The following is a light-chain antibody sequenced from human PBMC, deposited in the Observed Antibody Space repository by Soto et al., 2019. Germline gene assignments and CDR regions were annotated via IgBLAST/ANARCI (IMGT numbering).Light chain of an antibody. CDR3: QERSNWPPVIT. CDR1: QTFSSH. CDR2: DAS. J-gene: IGKJ5*01. Sequence: EIVLTQSPATLSLSPGERATLSCRASQTFSSHLAWYQQKPGQAPRLLIYDASKRPTGIPARSSGGGSGTVFTLTISSLEPEDFAVYYCQERSNWPPVITFGQGTRLEIK. V-gene: IGKV3-11*01.